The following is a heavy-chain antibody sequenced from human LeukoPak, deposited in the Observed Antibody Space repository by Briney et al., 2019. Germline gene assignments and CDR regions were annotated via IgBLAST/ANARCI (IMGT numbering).Heavy chain of an antibody. D-gene: IGHD6-19*01. CDR3: AKGVAVASPYYFDY. V-gene: IGHV3-7*03. Sequence: GSLRLSCAVSGLTFSRYSMSWVRQAPGKGLEWVAYIKQDGSEKYYVGSVKGRFTISRDNSKNTLYLQMNSLRAEDTAVYYCAKGVAVASPYYFDYWGQGTLVTVSS. CDR2: IKQDGSEK. J-gene: IGHJ4*02. CDR1: GLTFSRYS.